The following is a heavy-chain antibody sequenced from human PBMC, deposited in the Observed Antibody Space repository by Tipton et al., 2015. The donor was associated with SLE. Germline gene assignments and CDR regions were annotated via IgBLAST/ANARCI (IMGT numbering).Heavy chain of an antibody. CDR3: ARGLPIFGP. D-gene: IGHD3-3*01. CDR2: IYYSGST. J-gene: IGHJ3*01. CDR1: GGSFSGYY. Sequence: TLSLTCAVYGGSFSGYYWSWIRQPPGKGLEWIGSIYYSGSTNYNPSLKSRVTISVDTSKNQFSLKLSSVTAADTAVYYCARGLPIFGPWGQGTMVTVSS. V-gene: IGHV4-34*01.